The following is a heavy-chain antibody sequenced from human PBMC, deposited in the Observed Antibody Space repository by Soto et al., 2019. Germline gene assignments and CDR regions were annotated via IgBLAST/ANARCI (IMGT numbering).Heavy chain of an antibody. D-gene: IGHD3-16*01. J-gene: IGHJ3*02. Sequence: SETLSLTCTVSGGSISSYYWSWIRQPPGKGLEWIGYIYYSGSTNYNPSLKSRVTISVDTSKNQFSLKLSSVTAADTAVYYCARLGGSDAFDIWGQGTMVTVS. V-gene: IGHV4-59*08. CDR3: ARLGGSDAFDI. CDR1: GGSISSYY. CDR2: IYYSGST.